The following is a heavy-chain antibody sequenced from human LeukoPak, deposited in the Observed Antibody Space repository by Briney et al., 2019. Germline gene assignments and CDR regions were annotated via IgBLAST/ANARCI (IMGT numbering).Heavy chain of an antibody. Sequence: SETLSLTCALYGESFSAYSWNWIRPSPGKGLEWIGEINHSGSTNYNPSLKSRVTISIDTSKNQTSKRQFSLKLNSVTAADTAVYYCTRERSTPGINWFDPWGQGTLVTVSS. D-gene: IGHD2-2*01. CDR1: GESFSAYS. CDR2: INHSGST. J-gene: IGHJ5*02. CDR3: TRERSTPGINWFDP. V-gene: IGHV4-34*01.